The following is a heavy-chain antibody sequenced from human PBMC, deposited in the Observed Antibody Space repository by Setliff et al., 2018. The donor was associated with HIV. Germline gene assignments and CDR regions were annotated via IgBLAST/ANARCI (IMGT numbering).Heavy chain of an antibody. J-gene: IGHJ4*02. V-gene: IGHV4-38-2*01. CDR1: ASSISSDYC. CDR3: ARRRDGSSWYRGDFDY. D-gene: IGHD6-13*01. Sequence: SETLSLTCAVSASSISSDYCWGWIRQPPGKGLEWIGSTHHSGTPYYNPSLKNRVTISVDTSKNQFSLKLSSVTAADTAVYYCARRRDGSSWYRGDFDYWGQGTLVTVSS. CDR2: THHSGTP.